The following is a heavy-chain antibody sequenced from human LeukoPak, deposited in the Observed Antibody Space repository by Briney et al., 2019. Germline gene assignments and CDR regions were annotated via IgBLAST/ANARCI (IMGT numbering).Heavy chain of an antibody. D-gene: IGHD4/OR15-4a*01. CDR2: IKQDGSEK. CDR3: AGDPPYGENYYYYYMDV. Sequence: QSGGSLRLSCAASGFTFSSYWMSWVRQAPGKGLEWVANIKQDGSEKYYVDSVKGRFTISRDNAKNSLYLQMNSLRAEDTAVYYCAGDPPYGENYYYYYMDVWGKGTTVTVSS. V-gene: IGHV3-7*01. CDR1: GFTFSSYW. J-gene: IGHJ6*03.